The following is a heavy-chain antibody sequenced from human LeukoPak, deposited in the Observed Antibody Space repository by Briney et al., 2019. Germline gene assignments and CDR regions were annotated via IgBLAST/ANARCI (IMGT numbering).Heavy chain of an antibody. CDR1: GFTFSSYV. V-gene: IGHV3-30*04. J-gene: IGHJ4*02. CDR2: ISYDGSNE. Sequence: GGSLRLSCAASGFTFSSYVMHWVRQAPGKGLEWVAIISYDGSNEYYADSVRGRFTISRDNSKNTVFLQMNSLRAEDSAVYYCAKDYAVGSIDYWGQGTLVTVSS. D-gene: IGHD3-16*01. CDR3: AKDYAVGSIDY.